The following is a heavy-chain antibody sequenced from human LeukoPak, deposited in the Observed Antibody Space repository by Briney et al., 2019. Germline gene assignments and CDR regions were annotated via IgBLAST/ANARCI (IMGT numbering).Heavy chain of an antibody. V-gene: IGHV3-23*01. CDR2: ISGSGGST. Sequence: GGSLRLSCAASGFTFSSYAMSWVRQAPGKGLEWVSAISGSGGSTYYADSVKGRFTISRDNSKNTLYLQMNSLRAEDTAVYYCARTIAVAARRYYYYGMDVWGQGTTVTVSS. CDR1: GFTFSSYA. D-gene: IGHD6-19*01. CDR3: ARTIAVAARRYYYYGMDV. J-gene: IGHJ6*02.